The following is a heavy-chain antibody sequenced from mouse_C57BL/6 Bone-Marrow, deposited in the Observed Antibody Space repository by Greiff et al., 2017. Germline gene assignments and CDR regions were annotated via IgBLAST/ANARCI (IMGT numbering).Heavy chain of an antibody. CDR3: TTRILLLRYPYAMDY. Sequence: EVKLMESGAELVRPGASVKLSCTASGFNIKDYYMHWVKQRPEQGLEWIGRIDPEDGDTEYAPKFQGKATMTADTSSNTAYLQLSSLTSEDTAVYYCTTRILLLRYPYAMDYWGQGTSVTVSS. CDR2: IDPEDGDT. J-gene: IGHJ4*01. CDR1: GFNIKDYY. V-gene: IGHV14-1*01. D-gene: IGHD1-1*01.